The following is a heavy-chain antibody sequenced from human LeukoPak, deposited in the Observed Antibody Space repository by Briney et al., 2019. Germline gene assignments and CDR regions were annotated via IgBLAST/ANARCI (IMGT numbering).Heavy chain of an antibody. CDR3: ARWGEAAAGIYY. Sequence: SETLSLTCTVSGGSIKNYYWSWIRQSPGKGLEWLGYIYYSGSTNYNPSLKSRITISVDTSNNQFSLKLSSVTAADTAVYYCARWGEAAAGIYYWGQGTLATVSS. D-gene: IGHD6-13*01. CDR1: GGSIKNYY. V-gene: IGHV4-59*01. J-gene: IGHJ4*02. CDR2: IYYSGST.